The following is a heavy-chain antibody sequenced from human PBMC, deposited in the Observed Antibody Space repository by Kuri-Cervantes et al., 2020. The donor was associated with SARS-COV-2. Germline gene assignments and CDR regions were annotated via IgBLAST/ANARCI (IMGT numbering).Heavy chain of an antibody. CDR1: GYNFNISG. CDR2: ISAYNDNT. V-gene: IGHV1-18*04. Sequence: ASVKVSCKASGYNFNISGIHWVRQAPGQGLEWMGWISAYNDNTNYAQNLQGRVTMTTDTSTSTAYMELRSLTSDDTAVYYCVRNMYYDFWSAYGDWGQGTLVTVSS. D-gene: IGHD3-3*01. J-gene: IGHJ4*02. CDR3: VRNMYYDFWSAYGD.